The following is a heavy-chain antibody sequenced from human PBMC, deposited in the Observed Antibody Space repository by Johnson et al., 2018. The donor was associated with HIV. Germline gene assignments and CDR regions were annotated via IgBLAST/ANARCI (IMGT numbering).Heavy chain of an antibody. D-gene: IGHD1-7*01. Sequence: QVQLVESGGGVVQPGRSLRLSCAASGFTFSSYAMHWVRQAPGKGLEWVAVISYDGSNKYYADSVKGRFTISRDNSKNTLYLQMNSLRAEDTAVYYCAREAETKQLELQANDALDIWGQGTMVTVSS. CDR2: ISYDGSNK. CDR3: AREAETKQLELQANDALDI. CDR1: GFTFSSYA. J-gene: IGHJ3*02. V-gene: IGHV3-30*04.